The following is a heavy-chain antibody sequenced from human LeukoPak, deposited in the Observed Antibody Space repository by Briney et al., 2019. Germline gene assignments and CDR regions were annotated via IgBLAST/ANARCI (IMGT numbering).Heavy chain of an antibody. CDR1: GFTFSDYY. V-gene: IGHV3-23*01. CDR2: ISGSGGST. J-gene: IGHJ4*02. D-gene: IGHD3-22*01. Sequence: PRGSLRLPCAASGFTFSDYYMSWIRQAPGKGLEWVSAISGSGGSTYYADSVKGRFTISRDNSKNTLYLQMNSLRAEDTAVYYCAKDPPHYYYDSSGYWGQGTLVTVSS. CDR3: AKDPPHYYYDSSGY.